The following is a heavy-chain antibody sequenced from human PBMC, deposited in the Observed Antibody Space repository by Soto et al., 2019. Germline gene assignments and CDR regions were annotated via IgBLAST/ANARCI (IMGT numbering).Heavy chain of an antibody. Sequence: PGGSLRLSCAASGFTFSSYSMNWVRQAPGKGLEWVSYISSSSSTIYYADSVRGRFTISRDNAKNSLYLQMNSLRDEDTAVYYCVSNYDSSGYYSAPDAFDIWGQGTMVTVSS. CDR2: ISSSSSTI. CDR1: GFTFSSYS. V-gene: IGHV3-48*02. J-gene: IGHJ3*02. CDR3: VSNYDSSGYYSAPDAFDI. D-gene: IGHD3-22*01.